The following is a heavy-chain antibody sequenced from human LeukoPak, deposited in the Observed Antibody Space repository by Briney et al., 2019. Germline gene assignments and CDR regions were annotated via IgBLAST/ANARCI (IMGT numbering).Heavy chain of an antibody. J-gene: IGHJ4*02. CDR1: GFTFSNAW. CDR3: MSDLDN. V-gene: IGHV3-15*01. Sequence: PGGSLGLSCATSGFTFSNAWMTWVRQAQGKGLEWVGRIKTKGEGGTVDYAAPVKGRFTISRDDSKNTLYLQMNSLKTEDTAIYYCMSDLDNWGQGTLVTVFS. CDR2: IKTKGEGGTV.